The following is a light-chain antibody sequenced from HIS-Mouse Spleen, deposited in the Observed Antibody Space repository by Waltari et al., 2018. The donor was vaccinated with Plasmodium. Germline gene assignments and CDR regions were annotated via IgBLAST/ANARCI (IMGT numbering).Light chain of an antibody. J-gene: IGLJ1*01. V-gene: IGLV3-25*03. CDR3: QSADSSGTYV. Sequence: SYELTQPPSVSVSPGQTARSTCSGDALPKQYAYWYQQKPGQAPVLVIYKDSGRPSGIPERFSGSSSGTTVTLTISGVQAEDEADYYCQSADSSGTYVFGTGTKVTVL. CDR1: ALPKQY. CDR2: KDS.